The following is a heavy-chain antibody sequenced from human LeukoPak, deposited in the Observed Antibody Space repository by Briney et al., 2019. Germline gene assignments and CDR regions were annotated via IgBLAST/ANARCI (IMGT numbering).Heavy chain of an antibody. CDR1: GYTFTGYY. V-gene: IGHV1-2*02. D-gene: IGHD1-1*01. J-gene: IGHJ6*03. Sequence: GASVKVSCKASGYTFTGYYMHWVRQAPGQGLEWMGWINLNSGDRNYAQKFQGRVTMTRDTSSSTAYMEVSRLRSDDTAVYYCARANWNDGFYYYYYMDVWGKGTTVTVSS. CDR2: INLNSGDR. CDR3: ARANWNDGFYYYYYMDV.